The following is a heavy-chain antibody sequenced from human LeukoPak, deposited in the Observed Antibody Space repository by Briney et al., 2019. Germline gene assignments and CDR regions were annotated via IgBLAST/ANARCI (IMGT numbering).Heavy chain of an antibody. V-gene: IGHV1-2*02. Sequence: ASVKVSCKASGYTFTGYYLNWVRQAPGQGLEWMGWINPISGVTGSAQKFQGRVTMTRDKSISTVYMELSRLTSDDTAIYFCARVGSSGWYHWFDAWGQGTLVTVSS. CDR3: ARVGSSGWYHWFDA. J-gene: IGHJ5*02. CDR2: INPISGVT. D-gene: IGHD6-19*01. CDR1: GYTFTGYY.